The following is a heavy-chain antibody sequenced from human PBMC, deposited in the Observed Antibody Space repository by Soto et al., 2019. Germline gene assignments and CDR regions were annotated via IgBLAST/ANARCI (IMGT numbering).Heavy chain of an antibody. CDR1: GFTFSDYA. V-gene: IGHV3-30*03. CDR2: VSHDGRDT. J-gene: IGHJ4*02. Sequence: VQLVESGGGVVQPGRSLRLSCAASGFTFSDYAMHWVRQAPGKGLEWVAVVSHDGRDTHYEDSVKGRFTISRDSSKIKVSLEMTSLRAEDTADYYCARVGRQWLVTSDFNYWGQGALGSVSS. D-gene: IGHD6-19*01. CDR3: ARVGRQWLVTSDFNY.